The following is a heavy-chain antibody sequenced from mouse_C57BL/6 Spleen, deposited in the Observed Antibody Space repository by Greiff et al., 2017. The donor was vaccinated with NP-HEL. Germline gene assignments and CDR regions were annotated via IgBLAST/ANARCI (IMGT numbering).Heavy chain of an antibody. D-gene: IGHD1-1*01. J-gene: IGHJ2*01. V-gene: IGHV14-2*01. Sequence: EVMLVESGAELVKPGASVKLSCTASGFNIKDYYMHWVKQRTEQGLEWIGRIDPEDGETKYAPKFQGKATITADTSSNTAYLQLSSLTSEDTAVYYCARDYGSRYSFDYWGQGTTLTVSS. CDR3: ARDYGSRYSFDY. CDR2: IDPEDGET. CDR1: GFNIKDYY.